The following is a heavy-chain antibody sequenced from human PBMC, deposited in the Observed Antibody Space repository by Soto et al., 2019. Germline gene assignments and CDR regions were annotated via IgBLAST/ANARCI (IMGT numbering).Heavy chain of an antibody. CDR1: GGSISSGGYY. CDR2: IYYSGST. J-gene: IGHJ4*02. V-gene: IGHV4-31*03. D-gene: IGHD3-16*02. Sequence: KPSETLSLTCTVSGGSISSGGYYWSWIRQHPGKGLEWIGYIYYSGSTYYNPSLKSRVTISVDTSKNQFSLKLSSVTAADTAVYYCARVPDYVWGSYRSAPFDYWGQGTLVTVSS. CDR3: ARVPDYVWGSYRSAPFDY.